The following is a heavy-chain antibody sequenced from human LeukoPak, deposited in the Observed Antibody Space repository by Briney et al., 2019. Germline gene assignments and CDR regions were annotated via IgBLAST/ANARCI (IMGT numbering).Heavy chain of an antibody. CDR1: GYSFTSFW. Sequence: GESLKISCKGSGYSFTSFWIGWVRQMPGKGLEWMGIIFPADSDTKYSPSFQGQVTISADKSINTACLQWSSLKASDTAMYYCARQTLRGVSYFAFWGQGTLVTVSS. J-gene: IGHJ4*02. CDR3: ARQTLRGVSYFAF. V-gene: IGHV5-51*01. D-gene: IGHD3-10*01. CDR2: IFPADSDT.